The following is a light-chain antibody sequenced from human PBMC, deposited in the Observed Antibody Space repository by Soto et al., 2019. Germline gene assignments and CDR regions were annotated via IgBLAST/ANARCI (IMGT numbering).Light chain of an antibody. Sequence: DLQMTQSPSSLAASVGDRVTITCRASHSINTYVNWYKQKPGTAPKLLIYGASSLQNGVPSRFIGSGSGTDFTLTISSLQPEDFAIYYCQQSYSAHTWTFGQGTKVEI. CDR2: GAS. CDR3: QQSYSAHTWT. CDR1: HSINTY. V-gene: IGKV1-39*01. J-gene: IGKJ1*01.